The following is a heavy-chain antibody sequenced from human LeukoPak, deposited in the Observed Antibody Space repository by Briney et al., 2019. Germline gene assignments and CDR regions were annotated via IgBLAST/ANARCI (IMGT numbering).Heavy chain of an antibody. V-gene: IGHV1-2*04. CDR2: INPNSGGT. D-gene: IGHD2-2*01. Sequence: ASVKVSCKASVYTFTGYYMHGVRQAPGQGLEWMGWINPNSGGTNYAQKFQGWVTMTRDTSISTAYMELSRLRSDDTAVYYCARDGGYCSSTSCSEYFDYWGQGTLVTVSS. CDR3: ARDGGYCSSTSCSEYFDY. CDR1: VYTFTGYY. J-gene: IGHJ4*02.